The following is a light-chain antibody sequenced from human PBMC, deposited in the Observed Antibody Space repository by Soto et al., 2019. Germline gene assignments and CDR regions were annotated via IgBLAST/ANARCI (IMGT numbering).Light chain of an antibody. Sequence: DIQMTQSPSSLSASVGDRVTITCRASQRIDNYLNWYQQKPGKAPNLVIYAVTTLQGGVTSSFSSSASGTDFTLTISSLQPEDFATYYCQQTYDTPTTFGQGTKLEI. CDR1: QRIDNY. CDR2: AVT. CDR3: QQTYDTPTT. J-gene: IGKJ2*01. V-gene: IGKV1-39*01.